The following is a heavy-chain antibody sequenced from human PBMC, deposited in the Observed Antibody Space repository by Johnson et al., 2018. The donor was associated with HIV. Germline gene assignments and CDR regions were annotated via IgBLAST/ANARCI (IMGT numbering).Heavy chain of an antibody. CDR1: GFTFSSYW. D-gene: IGHD1-26*01. CDR3: ARGGVGDVFDI. CDR2: ISSSGNTI. Sequence: EVQLVESGGGLVQPGGSLRLSCAVSGFTFSSYWMHWVRQAPGKGLEWVSYISSSGNTIYYADSVKGRFTISRDNAKNSLYLQMNSLRAEDTAVYYCARGGVGDVFDIWGQGTMVTVSS. J-gene: IGHJ3*02. V-gene: IGHV3-48*04.